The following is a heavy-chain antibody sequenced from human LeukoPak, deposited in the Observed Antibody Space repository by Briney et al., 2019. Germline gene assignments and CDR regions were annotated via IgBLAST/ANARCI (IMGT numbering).Heavy chain of an antibody. J-gene: IGHJ6*02. CDR1: EDSFTSYA. Sequence: SVKVSCKSSEDSFTSYAISWVRQAPGQGLEWMGRIIPILNIANYAQKFQGRVTITADKSTSTAHMELSSLTSEDTAVYYCATYGDYEFAMDVWGQGTTVIVSS. CDR2: IIPILNIA. CDR3: ATYGDYEFAMDV. D-gene: IGHD4-17*01. V-gene: IGHV1-69*04.